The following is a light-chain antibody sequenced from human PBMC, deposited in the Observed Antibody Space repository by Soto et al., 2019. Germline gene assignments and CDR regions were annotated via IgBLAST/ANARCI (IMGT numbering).Light chain of an antibody. Sequence: TVLTQSPGTLSLFPGERATLSCRASQSLRSDSLAWYQHKPGQAPRVVIYGASTSATGIPDRFSGSGSGTDFTLTISRLEPEDFAVYYCQQYDKSPETFGQGTKVEI. CDR2: GAS. CDR3: QQYDKSPET. CDR1: QSLRSDS. J-gene: IGKJ1*01. V-gene: IGKV3-20*01.